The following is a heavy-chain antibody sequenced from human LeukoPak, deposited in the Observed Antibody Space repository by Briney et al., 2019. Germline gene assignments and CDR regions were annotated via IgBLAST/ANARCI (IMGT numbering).Heavy chain of an antibody. V-gene: IGHV4-39*01. CDR3: ARHPLSSGWYEDY. J-gene: IGHJ4*02. CDR2: IYYSGST. D-gene: IGHD6-19*01. CDR1: GGSISSSSYY. Sequence: SETLSLTCTVSGGSISSSSYYWGWIRQPPGKGLAWIGSIYYSGSTYYNPSLKSRVTISVDTSKNQFSLKLSSVTAANTAVYYCARHPLSSGWYEDYWGQGTLVTVSS.